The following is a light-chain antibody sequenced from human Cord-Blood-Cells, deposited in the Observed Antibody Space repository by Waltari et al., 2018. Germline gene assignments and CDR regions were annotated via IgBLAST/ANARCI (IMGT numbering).Light chain of an antibody. CDR1: SSDVGGYNY. CDR2: EVS. V-gene: IGLV2-14*01. CDR3: SSYTSSSTLEV. Sequence: QSALTQPASVSGSPGQSITIPCTGTSSDVGGYNYVSWYQQHPGKAPKPMIYEVSHRPSGVSNRFSGSKSSNTASLTISGLQAEDEADYYCSSYTSSSTLEVFGGGTKLTVL. J-gene: IGLJ2*01.